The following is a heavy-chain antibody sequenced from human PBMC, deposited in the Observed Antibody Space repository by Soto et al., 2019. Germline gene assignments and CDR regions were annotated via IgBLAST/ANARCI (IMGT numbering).Heavy chain of an antibody. D-gene: IGHD6-13*01. V-gene: IGHV1-8*01. CDR1: GYTFTSYD. J-gene: IGHJ4*02. Sequence: QVQLVQSGAEVKKPGASVKVSCKASGYTFTSYDINWVREATGQGLEWMGWMNPNSGNTGYAQKFQGRVTMTRNTSIGTAYMELSSLGSGDTPVYYCARDHSSSCPFDYGGQGTLVTVSS. CDR2: MNPNSGNT. CDR3: ARDHSSSCPFDY.